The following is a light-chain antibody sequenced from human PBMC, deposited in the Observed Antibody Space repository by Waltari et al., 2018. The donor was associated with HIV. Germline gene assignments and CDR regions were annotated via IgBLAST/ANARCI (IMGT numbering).Light chain of an antibody. CDR2: EDS. CDR1: ALPKKY. V-gene: IGLV3-10*01. CDR3: AAWDDSLSGVV. Sequence: SYELTQPPSVSVSPGQTARITCSGDALPKKYAYWYQQKSGQAPVLVIYEDSKRPSGIPERFSGSKSGTSASLAITGLQSEDEADYYCAAWDDSLSGVVFGGGTKLTVL. J-gene: IGLJ2*01.